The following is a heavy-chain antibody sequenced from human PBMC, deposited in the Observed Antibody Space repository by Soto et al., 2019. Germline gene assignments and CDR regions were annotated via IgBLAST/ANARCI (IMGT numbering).Heavy chain of an antibody. Sequence: PGWSLRLSCAASGFTFDDYAMHWVRQVPGKGLEWVSGSNWNSGSIGYGDSVKGRFAISRDNAKNSLHLQMNSLSAEDTAFYYCARSSFDYWGQGTLVTVSS. CDR1: GFTFDDYA. V-gene: IGHV3-9*01. J-gene: IGHJ4*02. CDR2: SNWNSGSI. CDR3: ARSSFDY.